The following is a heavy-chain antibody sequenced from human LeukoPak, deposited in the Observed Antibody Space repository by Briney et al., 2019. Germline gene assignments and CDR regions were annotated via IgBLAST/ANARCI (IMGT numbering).Heavy chain of an antibody. Sequence: HPGGSLRLSCAASGFTFSSYAMSWVRQAPGKGLEWVSAISGSGGSTYYADSVKGRFTISRDNAKNSLYLQMNSLRAEDTAVYYCARDRPDYYDSSGYYYHWGQGTLVTVSS. V-gene: IGHV3-23*01. J-gene: IGHJ5*02. CDR2: ISGSGGST. D-gene: IGHD3-22*01. CDR3: ARDRPDYYDSSGYYYH. CDR1: GFTFSSYA.